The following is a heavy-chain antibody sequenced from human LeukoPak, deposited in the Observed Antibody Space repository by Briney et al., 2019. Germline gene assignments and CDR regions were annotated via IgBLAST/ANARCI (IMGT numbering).Heavy chain of an antibody. CDR2: ISTSGSTI. Sequence: GGSLRLSCAASGFTFSSYSMNWVRQAPGKGLEWVSYISTSGSTIYYADSVKGRFTISRDNAKNSLYLQMNSLRAEDTAVYYCVRVAVTTGDLDYWGQGTLVTVSS. CDR3: VRVAVTTGDLDY. CDR1: GFTFSSYS. J-gene: IGHJ4*02. D-gene: IGHD4-17*01. V-gene: IGHV3-48*04.